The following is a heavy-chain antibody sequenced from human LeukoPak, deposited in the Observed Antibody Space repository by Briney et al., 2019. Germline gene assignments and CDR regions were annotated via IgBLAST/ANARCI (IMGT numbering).Heavy chain of an antibody. CDR1: GGSISSYY. D-gene: IGHD6-19*01. Sequence: PSQTLSLTCTVSGGSISSYYWSWIRGPPGKGLEWIGYIYYSGSTNYNPSLKSRVNISVDTSKNQFSLKLRSVTAADTAVYYCARQIAVGGEWAFDIWGQGTMVTVSS. CDR3: ARQIAVGGEWAFDI. CDR2: IYYSGST. J-gene: IGHJ3*02. V-gene: IGHV4-59*08.